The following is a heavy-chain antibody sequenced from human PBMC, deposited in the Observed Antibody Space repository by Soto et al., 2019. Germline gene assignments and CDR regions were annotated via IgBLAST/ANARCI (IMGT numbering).Heavy chain of an antibody. CDR1: GYTFTSYA. CDR2: INAGNGNT. D-gene: IGHD4-17*01. CDR3: ARSTVTKFTRYYYYYMDV. Sequence: ASVKVSCKASGYTFTSYAMHWVRQAPGQRLEWMGWINAGNGNTKYSQKFQGRVTITRDTSASTAYMELSSLRSEDTAVYYCARSTVTKFTRYYYYYMDVWAQGTTVTVSS. J-gene: IGHJ6*03. V-gene: IGHV1-3*01.